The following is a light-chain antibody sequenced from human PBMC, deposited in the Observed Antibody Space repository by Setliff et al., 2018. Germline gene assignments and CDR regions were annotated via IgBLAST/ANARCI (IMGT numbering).Light chain of an antibody. CDR1: NIGSKS. V-gene: IGLV3-21*04. CDR3: QVLNSSNDPV. J-gene: IGLJ2*01. Sequence: SYELTQPPSVSVAPGKTARITCGGNNIGSKSVHWYQQKPGQAPVLVIYYDSDRPSGIPERFSGSNSGNTATLTISRVEAGDEADYYCQVLNSSNDPVFGGGTKVTVL. CDR2: YDS.